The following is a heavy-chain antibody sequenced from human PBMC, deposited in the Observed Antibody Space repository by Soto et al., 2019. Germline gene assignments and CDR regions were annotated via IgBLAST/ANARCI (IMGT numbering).Heavy chain of an antibody. CDR3: ARDRHYDSSGYYPSGWFDP. V-gene: IGHV4-59*01. J-gene: IGHJ5*02. D-gene: IGHD3-22*01. CDR1: GASISRYY. Sequence: LSLTCTVSGASISRYYWSWIRQSPGKGLEWIGYLYNTGSTIYNPSLKSRVTISVDTSKNQFSLKMNSVTAADTAVYYCARDRHYDSSGYYPSGWFDPWGQGTLVTVSS. CDR2: LYNTGST.